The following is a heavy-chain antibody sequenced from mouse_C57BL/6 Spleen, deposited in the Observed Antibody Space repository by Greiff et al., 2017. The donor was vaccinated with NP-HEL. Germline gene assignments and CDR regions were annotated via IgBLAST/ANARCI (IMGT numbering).Heavy chain of an antibody. Sequence: EVKLMESGGGLVKPGGSLKLSCAASGFTFSDYGMHWVRQAPEKGLEWVAYISSGSSTIYYADTVKGRFTISRDNAKNTLFLQMTSLRSEDTAMYYCARDGYFGKDYWGQGTTLTVSS. D-gene: IGHD2-3*01. CDR2: ISSGSSTI. CDR3: ARDGYFGKDY. J-gene: IGHJ2*01. CDR1: GFTFSDYG. V-gene: IGHV5-17*01.